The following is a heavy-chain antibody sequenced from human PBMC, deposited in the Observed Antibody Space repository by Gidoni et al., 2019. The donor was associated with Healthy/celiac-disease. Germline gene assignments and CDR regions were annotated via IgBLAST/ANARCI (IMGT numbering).Heavy chain of an antibody. J-gene: IGHJ4*02. D-gene: IGHD4-17*01. Sequence: EVQLVESGGGLVQPGGSLRLSCAASGFTFSSYCMNWVRPAPGKGLEWVSYISRSSSTIYYADSVKGRFTISRDNAKNSLYLQMNSLRAEDTAVYYCIGGDYAADFDYWGQGTLVTVSS. CDR3: IGGDYAADFDY. CDR1: GFTFSSYC. CDR2: ISRSSSTI. V-gene: IGHV3-48*01.